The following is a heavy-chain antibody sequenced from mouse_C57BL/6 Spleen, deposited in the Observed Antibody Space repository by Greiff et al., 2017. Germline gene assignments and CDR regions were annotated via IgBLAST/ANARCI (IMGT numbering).Heavy chain of an antibody. CDR2: ISDGGSYT. Sequence: EVMLVESGGGLVKPGGSLKLSCAASGFTFSSYAMSWVRQTPEKSLEWVATISDGGSYTYYPDNVKGRFTISRDNAKNNLYLQMSHLKSEDTSMYYGAKDRSMITESSYYAMDYWGQGTSVTVSS. D-gene: IGHD2-4*01. V-gene: IGHV5-4*01. CDR3: AKDRSMITESSYYAMDY. CDR1: GFTFSSYA. J-gene: IGHJ4*01.